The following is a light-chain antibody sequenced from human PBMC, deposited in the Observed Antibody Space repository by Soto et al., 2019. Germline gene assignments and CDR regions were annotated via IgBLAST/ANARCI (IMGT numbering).Light chain of an antibody. CDR1: SSDAGNYNL. Sequence: QSALTQPASVSGSPGQSITISCTGTSSDAGNYNLVSWYQHHPGKAPKLMIYEGSKRPSGVSNRFSGSNSGTTASLTISGLQAEDEADYYCCSYAGSYGYVFGTGTKLTVL. CDR3: CSYAGSYGYV. V-gene: IGLV2-23*01. J-gene: IGLJ1*01. CDR2: EGS.